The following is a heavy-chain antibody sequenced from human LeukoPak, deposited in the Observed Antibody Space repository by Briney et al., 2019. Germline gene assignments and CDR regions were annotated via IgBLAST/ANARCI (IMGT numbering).Heavy chain of an antibody. V-gene: IGHV4-59*01. CDR3: ARDQGYTAMGQYYYYGMDV. Sequence: SETLSLTCTVSGGSISSYYWSWIRQPPGKGLEWIEYIYYSGSTNYNPSLKSRVTISVDTSKNQFSLKLSSVTAADTAVYYCARDQGYTAMGQYYYYGMDVWGQGTTVTVSS. D-gene: IGHD5-18*01. CDR1: GGSISSYY. CDR2: IYYSGST. J-gene: IGHJ6*02.